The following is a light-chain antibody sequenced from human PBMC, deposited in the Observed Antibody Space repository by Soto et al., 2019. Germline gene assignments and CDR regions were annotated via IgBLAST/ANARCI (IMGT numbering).Light chain of an antibody. CDR2: EGS. V-gene: IGLV2-14*02. J-gene: IGLJ3*02. CDR1: SSDLGSYNL. CDR3: SSYAGSNTWV. Sequence: QSALTQPASVSGSPGQSITISCTGTSSDLGSYNLVSWYQQHPGKPPKLLIYEGSKRPSGVSDRFSGSKSGNTASLTVSGLQAEDEAHYYCSSYAGSNTWVFGGGTKLTVL.